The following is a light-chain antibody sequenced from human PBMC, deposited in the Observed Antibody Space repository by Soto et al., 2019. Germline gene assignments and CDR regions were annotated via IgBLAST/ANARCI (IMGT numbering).Light chain of an antibody. J-gene: IGKJ2*01. CDR1: QSVRSD. CDR3: QQFNNWPRT. V-gene: IGKV3-15*01. CDR2: AAS. Sequence: EIVMTQSPVTLSVSPGERATLSCRASQSVRSDLAWYQQKPGQAPRLLIYAASTRATGVPARFSGSGSGTEFTLTISSLQSEDFAVYYCQQFNNWPRTFGQGTKLEIK.